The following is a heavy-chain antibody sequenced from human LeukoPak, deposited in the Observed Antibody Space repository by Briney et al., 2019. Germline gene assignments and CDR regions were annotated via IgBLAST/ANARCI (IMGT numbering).Heavy chain of an antibody. CDR1: GGSISSSDW. J-gene: IGHJ4*02. V-gene: IGHV4-4*02. CDR2: IYYSGST. CDR3: ARVSGGYFDY. Sequence: PSGTLSLTCAVSGGSISSSDWWSWVRQPPGKGLEWLGQIYYSGSTNYNPPLKSRVTISVDKSKNQFSLKLSSVTAADTAVYYCARVSGGYFDYWGQGTLVTVSS. D-gene: IGHD1-26*01.